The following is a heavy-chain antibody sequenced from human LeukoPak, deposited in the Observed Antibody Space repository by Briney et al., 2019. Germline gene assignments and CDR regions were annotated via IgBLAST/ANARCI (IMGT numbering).Heavy chain of an antibody. V-gene: IGHV1-69*04. CDR1: GYTFTSYG. CDR3: ARDRYYDSSGSYYFDY. Sequence: ASVKVSCKASGYTFTSYGISWVRQAPGQGLEWMGRIIPILGIANYAQKFQGRVTITADKSTSTAYMELSSLRSEDTAVYYCARDRYYDSSGSYYFDYWGQGTLVTVSS. J-gene: IGHJ4*02. D-gene: IGHD3-22*01. CDR2: IIPILGIA.